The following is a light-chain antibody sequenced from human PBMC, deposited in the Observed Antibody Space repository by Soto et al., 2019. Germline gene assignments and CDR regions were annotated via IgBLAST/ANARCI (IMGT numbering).Light chain of an antibody. CDR3: QAYDSSLSGNVV. CDR1: SSSVGGDFA. Sequence: QSVLTQPPSVSGGPGQRVTISCSGSSSSVGGDFAVHWYQQVPGTAPKLLIYNFNNRPSGVPDRFSGSMSGTSASLAISGLQAEDEADYYCQAYDSSLSGNVVFGGGTKLTVL. CDR2: NFN. V-gene: IGLV1-40*01. J-gene: IGLJ2*01.